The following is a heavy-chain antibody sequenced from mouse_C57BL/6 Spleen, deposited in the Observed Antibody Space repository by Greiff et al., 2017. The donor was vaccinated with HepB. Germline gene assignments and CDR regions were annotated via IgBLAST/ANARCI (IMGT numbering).Heavy chain of an antibody. CDR2: ISDGGSYT. Sequence: DVQLVESGGGLVKPGGSLKLSCAASGFTFSSYAMSWVRQTPEKRLEWVATISDGGSYTYYPDNVKGRFTISRDNAKNNLYLQMSHLKSEDTAMYYCARDPPDYWGQGTTLTVSS. V-gene: IGHV5-4*01. J-gene: IGHJ2*01. CDR1: GFTFSSYA. CDR3: ARDPPDY.